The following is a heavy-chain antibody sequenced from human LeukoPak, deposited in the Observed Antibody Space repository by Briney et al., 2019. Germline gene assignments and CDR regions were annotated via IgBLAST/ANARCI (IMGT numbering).Heavy chain of an antibody. CDR2: IYYSGST. V-gene: IGHV4-39*07. CDR3: AIGYCSGGSCYSAFDY. D-gene: IGHD2-15*01. CDR1: GGSISSSSYY. J-gene: IGHJ4*02. Sequence: SETLSLTCTVSGGSISSSSYYWGWIRQPPGKGLEWIGSIYYSGSTYYNPSLKSRVTISVDTSKNQFSLKLSSVTAADTAVYYCAIGYCSGGSCYSAFDYWGQGTLVTVSS.